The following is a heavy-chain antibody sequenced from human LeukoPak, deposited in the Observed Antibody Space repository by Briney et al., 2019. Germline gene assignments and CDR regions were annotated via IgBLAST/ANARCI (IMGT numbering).Heavy chain of an antibody. CDR1: GFTFSSYA. CDR3: ARGSSFSMN. J-gene: IGHJ4*02. CDR2: ISSNGGST. V-gene: IGHV3-64*01. Sequence: PGGSLRLSCAASGFTFSSYAMHWVRQALGKGLEYVSAISSNGGSTYYANSVKGRFTISRDNSKNTLYLQMGSLRAEDMAVYYCARGSSFSMNWGQGTLVTVSS. D-gene: IGHD2/OR15-2a*01.